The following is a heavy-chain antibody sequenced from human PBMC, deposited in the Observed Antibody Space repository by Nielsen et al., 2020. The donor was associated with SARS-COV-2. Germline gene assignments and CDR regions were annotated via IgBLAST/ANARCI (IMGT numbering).Heavy chain of an antibody. V-gene: IGHV4-34*01. D-gene: IGHD3-10*01. CDR2: INHSGST. J-gene: IGHJ4*02. Sequence: SETLSLTCAVYGGSFSGYYWSWIRQPPGKGLEWIGEINHSGSTNYNPSLKSRVTISVDTSKNQFSLKLSSVTAADTAVYYCARGLWPWGGQFDYWGQGTLVTVSS. CDR3: ARGLWPWGGQFDY. CDR1: GGSFSGYY.